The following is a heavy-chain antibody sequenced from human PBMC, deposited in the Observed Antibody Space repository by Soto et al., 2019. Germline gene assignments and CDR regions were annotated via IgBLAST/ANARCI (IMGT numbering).Heavy chain of an antibody. J-gene: IGHJ4*02. Sequence: GGSLRLSCAASGFTFSSYAMSWVRQAPGKGLEWVSAISGSGGSTYYADSVKGRFTISRDNSKNTLYLQMNSLRAEDTAVYYCAKNGLLWCGELLDPFDYWGQGTLVTVSS. D-gene: IGHD3-10*01. V-gene: IGHV3-23*01. CDR1: GFTFSSYA. CDR2: ISGSGGST. CDR3: AKNGLLWCGELLDPFDY.